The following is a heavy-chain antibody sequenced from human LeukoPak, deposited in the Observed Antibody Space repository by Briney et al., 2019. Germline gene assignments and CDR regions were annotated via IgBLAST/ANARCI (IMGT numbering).Heavy chain of an antibody. Sequence: SVKVSCKASGGTFSSYAISWVRQAPGQGLEWMGGIIPIFGTANYAQKFQGRVTITADESTSTAYMELSSLRSEDTAVYYCSRAGLTGTTYDYYFDCWGQGTLVTVSS. CDR1: GGTFSSYA. J-gene: IGHJ4*02. CDR3: SRAGLTGTTYDYYFDC. V-gene: IGHV1-69*13. CDR2: IIPIFGTA. D-gene: IGHD1-20*01.